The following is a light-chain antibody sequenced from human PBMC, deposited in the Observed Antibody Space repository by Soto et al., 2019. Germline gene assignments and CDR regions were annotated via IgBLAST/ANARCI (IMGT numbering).Light chain of an antibody. CDR3: SSYTTSGTRV. J-gene: IGLJ1*01. Sequence: QSALTQPASVSVSPGQSITISCTGTSSDVGNYNYVSWYQQHPAKAPKLMIYDVSNRPSGVSNRFSGSKSGNPASLTISGLQAQDEADYYCSSYTTSGTRVFGTGTKLTVL. CDR1: SSDVGNYNY. V-gene: IGLV2-14*01. CDR2: DVS.